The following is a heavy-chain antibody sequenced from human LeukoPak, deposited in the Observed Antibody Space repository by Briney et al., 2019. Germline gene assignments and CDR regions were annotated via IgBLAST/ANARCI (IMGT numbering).Heavy chain of an antibody. CDR3: ARARDIVVVPAAIRARAPAYYYYMDV. V-gene: IGHV3-64*01. CDR2: ISSNGGST. D-gene: IGHD2-2*01. Sequence: GGSLRLSCAASGFTFSSYAMHWVRQAPGKGLEYVSAISSNGGSTYYANSVKGRFTISRDNSKNTLYLQMGSLRAEDMAVYYCARARDIVVVPAAIRARAPAYYYYMDVWGKGTTVTVSS. J-gene: IGHJ6*03. CDR1: GFTFSSYA.